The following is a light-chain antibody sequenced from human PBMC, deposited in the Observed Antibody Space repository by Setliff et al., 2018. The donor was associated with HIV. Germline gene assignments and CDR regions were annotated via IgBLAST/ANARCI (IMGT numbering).Light chain of an antibody. J-gene: IGLJ2*01. V-gene: IGLV6-57*01. CDR2: EDD. CDR1: SGSIASNY. CDR3: QSYDTSTVI. Sequence: NFMLTQPHSVSESPGKTVAISCTRSSGSIASNYVQWYQQRPGSSPTTVIYEDDRRPSGVPDRFSGSIDSSSNSASLTISGLKTEDEAEYYCQSYDTSTVIFGEGTQLTVL.